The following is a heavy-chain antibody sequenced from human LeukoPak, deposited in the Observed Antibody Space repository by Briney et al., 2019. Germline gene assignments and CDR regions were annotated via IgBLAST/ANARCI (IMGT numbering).Heavy chain of an antibody. D-gene: IGHD2-15*01. V-gene: IGHV3-74*01. Sequence: QPGGSLRLSCAAAGVTFSRYWMHRVRQAPGKGLVWVSRIKNDGSRTTYADAVKGRFTISRDNAKNTLYQQMNSLSADDTTVYYCVREPYCSGGSCYTSGFDCWGQGTLVTVSS. CDR2: IKNDGSRT. CDR3: VREPYCSGGSCYTSGFDC. J-gene: IGHJ4*02. CDR1: GVTFSRYW.